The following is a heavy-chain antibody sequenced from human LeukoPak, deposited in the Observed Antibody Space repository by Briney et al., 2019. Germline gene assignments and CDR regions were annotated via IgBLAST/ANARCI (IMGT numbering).Heavy chain of an antibody. Sequence: SQTLSLTCTVSGRSISSGSNYWSWIRQPAGKGLEWIGRIYTSRSTNYNSSTKSRVTISVDTSKNQFSLKLSSVTAADTAVYYCARAGQAYYFDYWGQGTLVTVSS. D-gene: IGHD3-10*01. CDR3: ARAGQAYYFDY. J-gene: IGHJ4*02. V-gene: IGHV4-61*02. CDR2: IYTSRST. CDR1: GRSISSGSNY.